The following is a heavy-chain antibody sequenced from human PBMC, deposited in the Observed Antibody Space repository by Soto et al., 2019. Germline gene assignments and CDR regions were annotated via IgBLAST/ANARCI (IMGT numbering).Heavy chain of an antibody. V-gene: IGHV3-9*01. CDR2: ISWNSGSI. J-gene: IGHJ3*02. CDR1: GFTFDDYA. D-gene: IGHD2-21*01. Sequence: VQLVESGGGLVQPGRSLRLSCAASGFTFDDYAMHWVRQAPGKGLEWVSGISWNSGSIGYADSVKGRFTISRDNAKNSLYLQMNSLRAEDTALYYCAKVNYCGGDCYSYAFDIWGQGTMVTVSS. CDR3: AKVNYCGGDCYSYAFDI.